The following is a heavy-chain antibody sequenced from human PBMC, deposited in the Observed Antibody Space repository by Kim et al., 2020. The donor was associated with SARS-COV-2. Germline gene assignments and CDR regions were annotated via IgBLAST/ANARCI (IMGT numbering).Heavy chain of an antibody. Sequence: GGSLRLSCAASGFTFATYPMSWVRQAPGKGLEWLSAISGSGSNTYYAESVRGRFTISRDNARDTLYLQINSLRIEDTAIYYCAKEVLFIPMPEATQLEYWGHGTLCTASS. CDR1: GFTFATYP. CDR3: AKEVLFIPMPEATQLEY. V-gene: IGHV3-23*01. J-gene: IGHJ4*01. CDR2: ISGSGSNT. D-gene: IGHD2-21*01.